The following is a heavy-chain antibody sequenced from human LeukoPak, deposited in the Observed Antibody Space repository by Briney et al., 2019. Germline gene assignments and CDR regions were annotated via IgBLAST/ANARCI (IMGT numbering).Heavy chain of an antibody. CDR1: GFTFSGFW. Sequence: GGSLRLSCAVSGFTFSGFWMSWSRQAPGKGLEWVASINSDGSEGYYADVVKGRFTISRDNAKNSLYLQMNSLRAEDTAVYYCARDSRYGRWLQSGPLDPWGQGTLVTVSS. J-gene: IGHJ5*02. V-gene: IGHV3-7*01. CDR2: INSDGSEG. CDR3: ARDSRYGRWLQSGPLDP. D-gene: IGHD5-24*01.